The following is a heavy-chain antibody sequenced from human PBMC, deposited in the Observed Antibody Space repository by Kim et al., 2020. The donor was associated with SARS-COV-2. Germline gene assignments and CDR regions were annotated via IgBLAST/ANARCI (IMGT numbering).Heavy chain of an antibody. CDR3: AKDHAWLRLHYFDY. Sequence: GGSLRLSCAASGFTFRSYAMSWVRQAPGKGLEWVSAISGSGGSTYYADSVKGRFTISRDNTKNTLYLQMNSLRAEDTAVYYCAKDHAWLRLHYFDYWGQGTLVTVSS. CDR1: GFTFRSYA. J-gene: IGHJ4*02. V-gene: IGHV3-23*01. D-gene: IGHD5-12*01. CDR2: ISGSGGST.